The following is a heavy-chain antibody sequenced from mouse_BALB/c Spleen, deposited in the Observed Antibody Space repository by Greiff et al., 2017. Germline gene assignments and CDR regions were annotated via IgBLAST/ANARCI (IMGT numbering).Heavy chain of an antibody. V-gene: IGHV5-4*02. Sequence: DVMLVESGGGLVKPGGSLKLSCAASGFTFSDYYMYWVRQTPEKRLEWVATISDGGSYTYYPDSVKGRFTISRDNAKNNLYLQMSSLKSEDTAMYYCARVDYWGQGTTLTVSS. CDR3: ARVDY. J-gene: IGHJ2*01. CDR1: GFTFSDYY. CDR2: ISDGGSYT.